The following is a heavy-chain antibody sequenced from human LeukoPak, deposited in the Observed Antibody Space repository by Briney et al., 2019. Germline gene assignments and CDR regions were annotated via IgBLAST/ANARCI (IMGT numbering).Heavy chain of an antibody. D-gene: IGHD6-13*01. CDR3: SNLYSSNY. CDR1: AFTFSTYA. V-gene: IGHV3-23*01. CDR2: ISGSGAGT. Sequence: GGSLRLSCAASAFTFSTYAMSWVRQAPGMGLEWVSGISGSGAGTYYADSVRGRFTISRDNSKNTLYLQMNSLRAEDTAVYYCSNLYSSNYWGQETLVTVSS. J-gene: IGHJ4*02.